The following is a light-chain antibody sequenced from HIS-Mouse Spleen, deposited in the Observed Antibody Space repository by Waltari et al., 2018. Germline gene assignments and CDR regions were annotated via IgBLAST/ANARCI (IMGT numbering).Light chain of an antibody. CDR3: CSYAGSYNWV. CDR1: SSDVGGYNY. Sequence: QSALTQPRSVSGSPGPSVTIPCTGPSSDVGGYNYVSWYQQHPGKAPKLMIYDVSKRPSGVPDRFSGSKSGNTASLTISGLQAEDEADYYCCSYAGSYNWVFGGGTKLTVL. CDR2: DVS. V-gene: IGLV2-11*01. J-gene: IGLJ3*02.